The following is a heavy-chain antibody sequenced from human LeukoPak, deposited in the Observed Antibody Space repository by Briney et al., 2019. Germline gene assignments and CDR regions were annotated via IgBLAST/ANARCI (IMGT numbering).Heavy chain of an antibody. J-gene: IGHJ6*03. CDR2: ISAYNGNT. CDR1: GYTFTSYG. Sequence: EASVKVSCKASGYTFTSYGISWVRQAPGQGLEWMGWISAYNGNTNYAQKFQGRVTITADESTSTAYMELSSLRSEDTAVYYCARATLLWNYYYYMDVWGKGTTVTVSS. D-gene: IGHD3-10*01. V-gene: IGHV1-18*01. CDR3: ARATLLWNYYYYMDV.